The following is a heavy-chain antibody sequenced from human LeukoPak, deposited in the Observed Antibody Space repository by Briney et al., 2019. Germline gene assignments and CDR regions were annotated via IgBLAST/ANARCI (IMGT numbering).Heavy chain of an antibody. CDR3: AKSLVRWAFDY. D-gene: IGHD4-23*01. CDR1: GFTFRSYD. J-gene: IGHJ4*02. V-gene: IGHV3-23*01. Sequence: PGGSLRLSCAASGFTFRSYDMSWVRQAPGKGLEWVSSLTSDGGSTEYADSVKGRFTISRDNSENMLYLQMNSLRAEDTALYFCAKSLVRWAFDYWGQGALVSVSS. CDR2: LTSDGGST.